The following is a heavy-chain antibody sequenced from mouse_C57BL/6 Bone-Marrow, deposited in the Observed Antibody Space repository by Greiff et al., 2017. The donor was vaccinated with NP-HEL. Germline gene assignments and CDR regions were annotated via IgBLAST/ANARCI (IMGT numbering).Heavy chain of an antibody. Sequence: QVQLQQPGAELVKPGASVKLSCKASGYTFTSYWMQWVKQRPGQGLEWIGEIDPSDSYTYYNQKFKGKATLTVATSSSTAYMQLSSLTSEDSAVYYCARGDAFAYWGQGTLVTVSA. V-gene: IGHV1-50*01. CDR2: IDPSDSYT. J-gene: IGHJ3*01. CDR3: ARGDAFAY. D-gene: IGHD3-3*01. CDR1: GYTFTSYW.